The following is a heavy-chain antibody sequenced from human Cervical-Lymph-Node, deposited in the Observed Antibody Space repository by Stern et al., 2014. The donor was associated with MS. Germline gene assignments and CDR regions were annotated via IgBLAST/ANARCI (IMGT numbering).Heavy chain of an antibody. V-gene: IGHV3-33*01. CDR1: GFSFSRYA. Sequence: QVQLVQSGGGVVQPGRSLRLSCAASGFSFSRYAMHWVRQAPGKGLEWVALIWYDGSNPYYADSVTGRFTIYRDNFKNPVYLQINSLRCGGTAFFYGARADRRSHFYLCHWGPGTLVTVSS. D-gene: IGHD2-15*01. J-gene: IGHJ4*02. CDR3: ARADRRSHFYLCH. CDR2: IWYDGSNP.